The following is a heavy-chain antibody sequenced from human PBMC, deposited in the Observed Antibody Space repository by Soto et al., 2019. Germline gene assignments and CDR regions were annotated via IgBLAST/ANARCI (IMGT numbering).Heavy chain of an antibody. Sequence: QVHLQDSGPGLVKPSETLTLTCNVSGDSISRGTNYYWDWIRQPPGKGLEWIGSIYYNGRTYRNPALKSLVSISMDKSKTRFSLSLTSVTAADTAVYYGARRPLLPHSYFQHWGQGTLVTVSS. CDR3: ARRPLLPHSYFQH. V-gene: IGHV4-39*02. J-gene: IGHJ1*01. CDR1: GDSISRGTNYY. D-gene: IGHD2-15*01. CDR2: IYYNGRT.